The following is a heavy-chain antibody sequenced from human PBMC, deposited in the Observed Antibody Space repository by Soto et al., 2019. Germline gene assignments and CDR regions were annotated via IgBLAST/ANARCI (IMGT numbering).Heavy chain of an antibody. CDR3: ARLLDGYCSGDNCYGYLDY. CDR2: ISSSGSTI. D-gene: IGHD2-15*01. CDR1: GFTFSDYY. J-gene: IGHJ4*02. Sequence: GGSLRLSCAASGFTFSDYYMSWIRQAPGKGLEWVSYISSSGSTIYYADSVKGRFTISRDNAKNSLYLQMNSLRAEDTAVYYCARLLDGYCSGDNCYGYLDYWGQGTQVTVSS. V-gene: IGHV3-11*01.